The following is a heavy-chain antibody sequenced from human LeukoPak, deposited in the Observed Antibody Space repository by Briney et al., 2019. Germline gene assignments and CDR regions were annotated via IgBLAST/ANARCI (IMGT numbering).Heavy chain of an antibody. D-gene: IGHD2-2*02. Sequence: PSQTLSLTCTVSGGSISSGSYYWSWIRQPAGKGLEWIGRIYTSGSTNYNPSLKSRVTISVDRSKNQFSLKLSSVTAADTAVYYCARRRDYTYDYWGQGTLVTVSS. CDR1: GGSISSGSYY. J-gene: IGHJ4*02. CDR2: IYTSGST. V-gene: IGHV4-61*02. CDR3: ARRRDYTYDY.